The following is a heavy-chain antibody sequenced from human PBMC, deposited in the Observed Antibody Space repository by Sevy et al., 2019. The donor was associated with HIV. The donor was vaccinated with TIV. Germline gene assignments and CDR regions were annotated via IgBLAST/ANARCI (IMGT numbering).Heavy chain of an antibody. CDR3: ARDDPVMNAFDI. J-gene: IGHJ3*02. Sequence: SETLSLTCTVSGGSVNSGDYYWSWIRQPPGKGLEWLGYIYYSASSNYNPSLKSRVTISLDTSKNQFSLKMSSVTTADTAVYYCARDDPVMNAFDIWGQGTMVTVSS. D-gene: IGHD3-16*01. CDR2: IYYSASS. V-gene: IGHV4-61*08. CDR1: GGSVNSGDYY.